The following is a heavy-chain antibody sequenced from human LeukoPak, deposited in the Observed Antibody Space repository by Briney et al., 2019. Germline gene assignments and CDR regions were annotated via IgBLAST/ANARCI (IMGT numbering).Heavy chain of an antibody. CDR1: GFTFRSYG. V-gene: IGHV3-30*18. Sequence: PGGSLRLSCAASGFTFRSYGIHWVRQAPGKGLEWVAVILFDGNIKYYADSVKGRFTISRDNSKNTLSLQMNSLRAEDTAVYYCAKVGRVVPAAWYYMDVWGKGTTVTISS. CDR3: AKVGRVVPAAWYYMDV. CDR2: ILFDGNIK. J-gene: IGHJ6*03. D-gene: IGHD2-2*01.